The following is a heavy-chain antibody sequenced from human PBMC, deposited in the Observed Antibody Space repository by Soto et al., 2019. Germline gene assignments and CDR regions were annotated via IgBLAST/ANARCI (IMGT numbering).Heavy chain of an antibody. CDR3: AIARRHYDLIYYYYMDV. V-gene: IGHV1-18*01. J-gene: IGHJ6*03. CDR2: ISAHNGNT. D-gene: IGHD5-12*01. Sequence: QVQLVQSGAEVKKPGASVKVSCKASGYSFASYAISWVRQAPGQGLEWMGWISAHNGNTNYAQDLQGRVTMTTDTSTSTAYMELRSLRSDDTAVYYCAIARRHYDLIYYYYMDVWGEGTTVTVSS. CDR1: GYSFASYA.